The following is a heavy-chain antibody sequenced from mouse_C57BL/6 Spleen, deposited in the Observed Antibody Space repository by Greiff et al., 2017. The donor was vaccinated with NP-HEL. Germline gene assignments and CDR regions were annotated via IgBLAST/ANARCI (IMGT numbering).Heavy chain of an antibody. CDR2: IRSKSSNYAT. V-gene: IGHV10-3*01. CDR1: GFTFNTYA. CDR3: VRGITTVVALYYYAMDY. D-gene: IGHD1-1*01. Sequence: EVHLVESGGGLVQPKGSLKLSCAASGFTFNTYAMHWVRQAPGKGLEWVARIRSKSSNYATYYADSVKDRFTISRDDSQSMLYLQMNNLKTEDTAMYYCVRGITTVVALYYYAMDYWGQGTSVTVSS. J-gene: IGHJ4*01.